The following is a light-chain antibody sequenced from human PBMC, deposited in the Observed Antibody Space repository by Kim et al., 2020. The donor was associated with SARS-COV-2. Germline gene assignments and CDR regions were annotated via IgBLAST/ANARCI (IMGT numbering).Light chain of an antibody. CDR2: GKN. Sequence: SSELTQDPAVSVALGQTVRITCQGDSLRSYYASWYQQKPGQAPVLVIYGKNNRPSGIPDRFSGSSSGNTASVTITGAQAEDEADYYCNSRDSSGNHPVVF. V-gene: IGLV3-19*01. J-gene: IGLJ2*01. CDR3: NSRDSSGNHPVV. CDR1: SLRSYY.